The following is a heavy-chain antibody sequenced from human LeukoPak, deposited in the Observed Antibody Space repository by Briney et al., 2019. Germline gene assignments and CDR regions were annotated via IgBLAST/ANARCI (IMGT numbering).Heavy chain of an antibody. V-gene: IGHV3-21*01. D-gene: IGHD4/OR15-4a*01. CDR2: ISISSSYM. J-gene: IGHJ5*02. CDR1: GFTFSNYR. CDR3: ARDYGASMIAPSFDP. Sequence: GGSLRLSCAASGFTFSNYRMNWVRQAPGKGLEWVSSISISSSYMYYADAVKGRFTISRDNANNSLYLQMNSLRAEDTAVYYCARDYGASMIAPSFDPWGQGTLVTVSS.